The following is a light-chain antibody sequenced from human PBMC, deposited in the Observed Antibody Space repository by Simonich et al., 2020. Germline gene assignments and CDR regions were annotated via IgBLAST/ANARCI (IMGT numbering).Light chain of an antibody. V-gene: IGLV2-23*01. Sequence: QSALTQPASVSGPPGQSITISCTGTSSCVGSYNLVSEYQQHPGKAPKRMIYEGSKRPSGVSHRFSGSKSGNTASLTISGLQAEDEADYYCCSYAGSSTVVFGGGTKLTVL. CDR3: CSYAGSSTVV. CDR2: EGS. CDR1: SSCVGSYNL. J-gene: IGLJ2*01.